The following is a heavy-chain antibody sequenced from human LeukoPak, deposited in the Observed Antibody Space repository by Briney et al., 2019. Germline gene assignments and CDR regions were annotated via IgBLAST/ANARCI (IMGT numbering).Heavy chain of an antibody. J-gene: IGHJ4*02. V-gene: IGHV1-18*01. D-gene: IGHD3-22*01. Sequence: ASVKVSCKASGYTYTRYGINWVRQAPGQGPEWMGWISADNGNTYYIQRLQGRVTMATDTSTSTAYMELRSLRSDDTAVYYCATSRSHYYDSSGYLGYFDYWGQGTLVTVSS. CDR2: ISADNGNT. CDR1: GYTYTRYG. CDR3: ATSRSHYYDSSGYLGYFDY.